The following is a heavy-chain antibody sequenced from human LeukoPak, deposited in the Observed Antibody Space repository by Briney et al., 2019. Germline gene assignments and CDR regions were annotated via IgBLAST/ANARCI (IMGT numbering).Heavy chain of an antibody. Sequence: PSETLSLTCAVSGGSFSGYYWYWIRQPPGKGLEWIGEINHGESTNYNPSLKSRATLSVDTSKNQFSLKLTSVTAADTAVYYCARDEETTVTTQVLDYWGQGTLVTVSS. D-gene: IGHD4-17*01. CDR2: INHGEST. J-gene: IGHJ4*02. V-gene: IGHV4-34*01. CDR1: GGSFSGYY. CDR3: ARDEETTVTTQVLDY.